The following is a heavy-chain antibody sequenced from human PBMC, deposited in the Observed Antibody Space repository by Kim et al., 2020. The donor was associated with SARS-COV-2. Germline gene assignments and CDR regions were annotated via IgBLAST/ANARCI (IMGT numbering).Heavy chain of an antibody. CDR2: IYYSGST. CDR1: GGSISSGGYY. D-gene: IGHD3-22*01. CDR3: ARNIGITMIVVVTGWFDA. Sequence: SETLSLTCTVSGGSISSGGYYWSWLRQHPGKGLEWIGYIYYSGSTYYNPSLKSRVTISVDTSKNQFSLKLSSVTAADTAVYYCARNIGITMIVVVTGWFDAWGQGTLVTVSS. V-gene: IGHV4-31*03. J-gene: IGHJ5*02.